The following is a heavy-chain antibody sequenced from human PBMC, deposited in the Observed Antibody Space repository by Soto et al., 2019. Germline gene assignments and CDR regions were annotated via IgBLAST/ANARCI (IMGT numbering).Heavy chain of an antibody. CDR3: ARDRAGIRFDY. Sequence: ASVKVSCKASGYTFTSYYMHWVRQAPGQGLEWMGIINPSGGSTSHAQKFQGRVTMTRDTSTSTVYMELSSLRSEDTAVYYCARDRAGIRFDYWGQGTLVTVSS. J-gene: IGHJ4*02. D-gene: IGHD6-19*01. V-gene: IGHV1-46*01. CDR1: GYTFTSYY. CDR2: INPSGGST.